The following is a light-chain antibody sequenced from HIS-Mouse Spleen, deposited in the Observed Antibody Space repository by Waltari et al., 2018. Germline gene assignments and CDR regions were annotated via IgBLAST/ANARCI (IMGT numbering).Light chain of an antibody. Sequence: QSALTQPRSVSGSPGQSVTISCTGTSSDVGGYNYVSWYQQHPGKAPKLMVYDVSKRTSGVPYRCAGSKSGNTASLTISGLQAEDEADYYCCSYAGSYTLVFGGGTKLTVL. CDR1: SSDVGGYNY. J-gene: IGLJ2*01. CDR3: CSYAGSYTLV. V-gene: IGLV2-11*01. CDR2: DVS.